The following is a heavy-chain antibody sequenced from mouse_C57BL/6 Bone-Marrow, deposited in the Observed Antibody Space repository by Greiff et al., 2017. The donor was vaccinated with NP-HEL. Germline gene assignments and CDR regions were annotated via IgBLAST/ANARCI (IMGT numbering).Heavy chain of an antibody. J-gene: IGHJ3*01. Sequence: EVMLVESGGGLVQPGGSMKLSCVASGFTFSNYWMNWVRQSPEKGLEWVAQIRLKSDNYATHYAESVKGRFTISRDDSKSSVYLQMNNLRAEDTGIYYCTQKANWDPFAYWGQGTLVTVSA. D-gene: IGHD4-1*01. V-gene: IGHV6-3*01. CDR2: IRLKSDNYAT. CDR1: GFTFSNYW. CDR3: TQKANWDPFAY.